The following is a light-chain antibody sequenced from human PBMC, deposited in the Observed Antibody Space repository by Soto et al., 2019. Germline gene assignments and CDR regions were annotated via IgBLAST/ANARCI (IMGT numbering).Light chain of an antibody. V-gene: IGKV1-13*02. CDR1: QGISSA. J-gene: IGKJ3*01. CDR3: QQFNGYPFT. Sequence: AIQLTQSPSSLSASVGDRVTITCRASQGISSALAWYQQKPGKAPNLLIYDASRLESGVPSRFSGSGSGTYFTLTISSLQPEDFATYYCQQFNGYPFTFGPGTKVDIK. CDR2: DAS.